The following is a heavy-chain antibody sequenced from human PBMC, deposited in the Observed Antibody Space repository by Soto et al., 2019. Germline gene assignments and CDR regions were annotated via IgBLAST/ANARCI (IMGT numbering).Heavy chain of an antibody. V-gene: IGHV1-3*01. CDR2: INAGNGNT. D-gene: IGHD6-13*01. CDR3: ARDQAVGSSSWYWFDP. CDR1: GYTFTSYA. Sequence: AAVKVSCKASGYTFTSYAMHWVRQAPGQRLEWMGWINAGNGNTKYSQKFQGRVTITRDTSASTAYMELSSLRSEDTAVYYCARDQAVGSSSWYWFDPWGQGTLVTVSS. J-gene: IGHJ5*02.